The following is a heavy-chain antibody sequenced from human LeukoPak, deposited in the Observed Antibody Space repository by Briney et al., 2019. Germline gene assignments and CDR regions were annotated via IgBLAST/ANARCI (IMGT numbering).Heavy chain of an antibody. D-gene: IGHD2-2*01. V-gene: IGHV3-74*01. J-gene: IGHJ6*03. Sequence: GGSLRLSCAASGFTFSSYWMHWVRQAPGKGLVWVSRINTDGSSTSYADSVKGRFTISRDNAKNTLYLQMNSLRAEDTAVYYCARAPYCSSTSCYPDYYYYMDVWGKGTTVTVSS. CDR2: INTDGSST. CDR1: GFTFSSYW. CDR3: ARAPYCSSTSCYPDYYYYMDV.